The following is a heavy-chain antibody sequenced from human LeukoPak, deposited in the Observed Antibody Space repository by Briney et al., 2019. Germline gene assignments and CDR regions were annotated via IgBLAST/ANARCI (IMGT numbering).Heavy chain of an antibody. CDR1: GGSISSYY. CDR3: ARDSHNYGRWFFDL. Sequence: SETLSLTCTVSGGSISSYYWSWIRQPPGKGLEWIGYIYYSGSTNYNPSLKSRVTISVDTSKNQFSLNLNSVTAADTAVYYCARDSHNYGRWFFDLWGRGTLVSVSS. CDR2: IYYSGST. V-gene: IGHV4-59*01. D-gene: IGHD3-10*01. J-gene: IGHJ2*01.